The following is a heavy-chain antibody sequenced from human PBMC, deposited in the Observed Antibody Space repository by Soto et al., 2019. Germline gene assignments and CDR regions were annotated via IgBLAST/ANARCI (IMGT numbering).Heavy chain of an antibody. V-gene: IGHV3-23*01. CDR1: GFTFSSYA. CDR3: SRRTSGWYFDY. Sequence: EVQLLESGGGLVQPGGSLRLSCAASGFTFSSYAMSWVRPAPGKGLEWVSVISGSGESTYYADSVKGRFTLSRDNSKNTLYLQMNSLRAEDTAVYYCSRRTSGWYFDYCGQGTLVTVSS. CDR2: ISGSGEST. J-gene: IGHJ4*02. D-gene: IGHD6-19*01.